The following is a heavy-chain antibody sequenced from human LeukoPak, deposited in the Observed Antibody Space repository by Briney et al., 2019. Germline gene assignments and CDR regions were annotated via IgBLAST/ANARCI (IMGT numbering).Heavy chain of an antibody. D-gene: IGHD3-3*01. CDR3: ATGRFWSAPRGPFDY. J-gene: IGHJ4*02. Sequence: ASVKVSCKVSGYTLTELSMHWVRQAPGKGLEWMGGFDPEDGETIYAQKFRGRVTMTEDTSTDTAYMELSSLRSEDTAVYYCATGRFWSAPRGPFDYWGQGTLVTVSS. CDR2: FDPEDGET. CDR1: GYTLTELS. V-gene: IGHV1-24*01.